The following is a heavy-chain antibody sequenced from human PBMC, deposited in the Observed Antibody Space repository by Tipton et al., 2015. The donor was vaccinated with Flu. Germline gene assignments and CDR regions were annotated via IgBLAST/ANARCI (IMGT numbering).Heavy chain of an antibody. V-gene: IGHV3-21*01. J-gene: IGHJ3*02. D-gene: IGHD6-19*01. CDR2: ISSSSSYI. Sequence: SLRLSCAASGFTFSSYSMNWVRQAPGKGLEWVSSISSSSSYIYYADSVKGRFTISRDNAKNSLYLQMNSLRAEDTAVYYCARGIAVAGTDDAFDIWGQGTMVTVSS. CDR1: GFTFSSYS. CDR3: ARGIAVAGTDDAFDI.